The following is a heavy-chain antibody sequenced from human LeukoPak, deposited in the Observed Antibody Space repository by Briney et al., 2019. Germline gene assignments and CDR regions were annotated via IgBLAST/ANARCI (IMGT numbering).Heavy chain of an antibody. J-gene: IGHJ5*02. CDR1: GGSFSGYY. D-gene: IGHD3-10*01. Sequence: PSETLSLTCAVYGGSFSGYYWSWIRQPPGKGLEWIGEINHSGSTNYNPSLKSRVTISVDTPKNQFSLKLSSVTAADTAVYYCAIVLRAGWFDPWGQGTLVTVSS. V-gene: IGHV4-34*01. CDR3: AIVLRAGWFDP. CDR2: INHSGST.